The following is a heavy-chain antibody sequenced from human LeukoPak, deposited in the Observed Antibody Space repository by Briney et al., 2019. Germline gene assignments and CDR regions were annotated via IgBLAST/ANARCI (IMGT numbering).Heavy chain of an antibody. D-gene: IGHD5-18*01. CDR3: ARRSGYSYGIDAFDI. CDR1: GGSISSSSYY. CDR2: IYYSGST. J-gene: IGHJ3*02. V-gene: IGHV4-39*01. Sequence: SETLSLTCTVSGGSISSSSYYWGWIRQPPGKGLEWIGSIYYSGSTYYNPSLKSRVTISVDTPKNQFSLKLSSVTAADTAVYYCARRSGYSYGIDAFDIWGQGTMVTVSS.